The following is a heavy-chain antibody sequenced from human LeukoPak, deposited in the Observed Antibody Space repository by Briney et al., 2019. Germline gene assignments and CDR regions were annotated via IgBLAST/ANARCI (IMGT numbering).Heavy chain of an antibody. Sequence: SETLSLPCTVSGGSIGSGGYYWSWIRQHPGKGLEWIGYIYYSGSTYYNPSLKSRVTISVDTSKNQFSLKLSSVTAADTAVYYCARDGSVTEWWSVDTAMVHDAFDIWGQGTMVTVSS. J-gene: IGHJ3*02. D-gene: IGHD5-18*01. CDR3: ARDGSVTEWWSVDTAMVHDAFDI. CDR2: IYYSGST. CDR1: GGSIGSGGYY. V-gene: IGHV4-31*03.